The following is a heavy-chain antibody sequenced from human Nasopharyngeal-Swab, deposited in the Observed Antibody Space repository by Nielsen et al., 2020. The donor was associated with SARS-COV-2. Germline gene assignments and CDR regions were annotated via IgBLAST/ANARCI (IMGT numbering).Heavy chain of an antibody. D-gene: IGHD6-19*01. V-gene: IGHV3-21*01. CDR2: IRSSTSYI. CDR1: GFIFSTYT. CDR3: ATSGYSSGWIF. J-gene: IGHJ4*02. Sequence: GESLKISCAAPGFIFSTYTMNWVRQAPGKGLEWPSSIRSSTSYIYYADSVKGRFTISRDNAKNSLYLQMNSLRTEDTAVYYCATSGYSSGWIFWGQGTLVTVSS.